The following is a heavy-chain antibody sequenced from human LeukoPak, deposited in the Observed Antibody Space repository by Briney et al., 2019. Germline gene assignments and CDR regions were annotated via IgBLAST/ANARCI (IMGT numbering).Heavy chain of an antibody. CDR1: GGSISSSSYY. Sequence: PSETLSLTCTVSGGSISSSSYYWGWIRQPPGEGLEWIGSIYYSGSTYYNPSLKSRVTISVDTSKNQFSLKLSSVTAADTDCARKRIDSSGYYLDYWGQGTLVTVSS. CDR3: RIDSSGYYLDY. J-gene: IGHJ4*02. CDR2: IYYSGST. D-gene: IGHD3-22*01. V-gene: IGHV4-39*01.